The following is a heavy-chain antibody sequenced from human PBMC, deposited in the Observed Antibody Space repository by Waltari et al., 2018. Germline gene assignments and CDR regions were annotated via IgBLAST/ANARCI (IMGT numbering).Heavy chain of an antibody. Sequence: QLQLQESGPGLVKPSETLSLTCTVSGGSISSSSYYWGWIRQPPGKGLEWIGSIYYSGSTYYNPSLKSRVTISVDTSKNQFSLKLSSVTAADTAVYYCPRPDSSGPIDYWGQGTLVTVSS. V-gene: IGHV4-39*01. CDR2: IYYSGST. J-gene: IGHJ4*02. D-gene: IGHD3-22*01. CDR3: PRPDSSGPIDY. CDR1: GGSISSSSYY.